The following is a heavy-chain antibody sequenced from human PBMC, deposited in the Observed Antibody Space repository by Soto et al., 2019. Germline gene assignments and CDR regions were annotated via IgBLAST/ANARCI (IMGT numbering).Heavy chain of an antibody. J-gene: IGHJ4*02. V-gene: IGHV4-34*01. Sequence: PSETLSLTCAVYGGSFSGYYWSWIRQPPGKGLEWIGEINHSGSTNYNPSLKSRVTISVDTSKNQFSLKLSSVTAADTAVYYCARSSNWLRFLDYWGQGTLVTVSS. CDR1: GGSFSGYY. CDR3: ARSSNWLRFLDY. CDR2: INHSGST. D-gene: IGHD5-12*01.